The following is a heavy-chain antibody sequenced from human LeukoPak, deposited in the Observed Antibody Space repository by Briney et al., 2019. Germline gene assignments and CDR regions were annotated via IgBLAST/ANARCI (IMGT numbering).Heavy chain of an antibody. CDR3: ARDGGSGISAFDI. CDR1: GGSISSGSYY. CDR2: IYTSGST. V-gene: IGHV4-61*02. J-gene: IGHJ3*02. Sequence: SETLSLTCTVSGGSISSGSYYWSWIRQPAGKGLEWIGRIYTSGSTNYNPSLKSRVTISVDTSKNQFSLKLSSVTAADTAVYYCARDGGSGISAFDIWGQGTMVTVSS. D-gene: IGHD3-10*01.